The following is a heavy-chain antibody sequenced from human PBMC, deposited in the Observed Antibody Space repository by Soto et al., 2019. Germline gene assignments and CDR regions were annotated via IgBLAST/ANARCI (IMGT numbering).Heavy chain of an antibody. V-gene: IGHV3-23*01. J-gene: IGHJ4*02. CDR3: ARRSSSWYFDY. D-gene: IGHD6-13*01. CDR1: GFTFSSYA. CDR2: ISGSDGST. Sequence: EVQLLESGGGLVQPGGSLRLSCAASGFTFSSYAMNWVRQAPGKGLEWVSVISGSDGSTYYADSVKGRFTISRDNSKNTMNLRINSLRAEDTAVYYCARRSSSWYFDYWGQGTLVTVSS.